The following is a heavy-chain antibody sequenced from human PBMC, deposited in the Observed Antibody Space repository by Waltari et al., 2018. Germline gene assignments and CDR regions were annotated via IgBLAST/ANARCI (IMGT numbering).Heavy chain of an antibody. D-gene: IGHD3-10*01. CDR2: IKHSGST. V-gene: IGHV4-34*01. Sequence: QVQLQQWGAGLLKPSETLSLTCAVYGGSFSGYYWSWIRQPPGKGLEWIGEIKHSGSTNYNPSRKRRVTISVDASKNQFSLTRSSVTAADTAVHYCGAIRFDYWGQGTLVTVSS. CDR3: GAIRFDY. J-gene: IGHJ4*02. CDR1: GGSFSGYY.